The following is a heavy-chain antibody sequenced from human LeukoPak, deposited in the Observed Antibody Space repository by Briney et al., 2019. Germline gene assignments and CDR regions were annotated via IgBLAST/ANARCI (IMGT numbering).Heavy chain of an antibody. CDR2: IYYSGST. J-gene: IGHJ4*02. CDR3: ARDGAVAGTVDY. D-gene: IGHD6-19*01. CDR1: GGSISSSSYY. V-gene: IGHV4-39*07. Sequence: SETPSLTCTVSGGSISSSSYYWGWIRQPPGKGLEWIGSIYYSGSTYYNPSLKSRVTISVDTSKNQFSLKLSSVTAADTAVYYCARDGAVAGTVDYWGQGTLVTVSS.